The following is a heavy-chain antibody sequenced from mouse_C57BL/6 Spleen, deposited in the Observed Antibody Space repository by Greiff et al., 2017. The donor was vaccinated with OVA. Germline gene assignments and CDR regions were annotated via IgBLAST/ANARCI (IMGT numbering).Heavy chain of an antibody. J-gene: IGHJ4*01. Sequence: VQLQQPGTELVKPGASVKLSCKASGYTFTSYWMHWVKQRPGQGLEWIGTINPSNGDTNYNEKFKSKSTLTVDKSSSTAYMQLSSLTSADSAVYYCARDSSGYGYAMDYWGQGTSVTVSS. CDR3: ARDSSGYGYAMDY. CDR1: GYTFTSYW. CDR2: INPSNGDT. D-gene: IGHD3-2*02. V-gene: IGHV1-53*01.